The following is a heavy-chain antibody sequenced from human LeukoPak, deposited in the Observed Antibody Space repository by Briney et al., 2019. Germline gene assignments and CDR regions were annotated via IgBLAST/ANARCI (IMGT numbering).Heavy chain of an antibody. Sequence: PSETLSLTCTVSGGSISSYYWSWIRQPAGKGLEWIGRIYTSGGTNYNPSLKSRVTMSVDTSKNQFSLKLSSVTAADTAVYYCARANGYCSGGSCYPYFDYWGQGTLVTVSS. V-gene: IGHV4-4*07. D-gene: IGHD2-15*01. J-gene: IGHJ4*02. CDR2: IYTSGGT. CDR1: GGSISSYY. CDR3: ARANGYCSGGSCYPYFDY.